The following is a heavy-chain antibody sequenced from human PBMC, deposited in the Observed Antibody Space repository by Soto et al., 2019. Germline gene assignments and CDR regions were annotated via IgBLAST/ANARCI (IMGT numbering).Heavy chain of an antibody. J-gene: IGHJ4*02. CDR2: ISGSGGST. D-gene: IGHD2-2*01. CDR1: GFTFSSYA. CDR3: AKDVVVPAAMPGPPDY. V-gene: IGHV3-23*01. Sequence: GGSLRLSCAASGFTFSSYAMSWVRQAPGKGLEWVSAISGSGGSTYYADSVKGRFTISRDNSKNTLYLQMNSLRAEDTALYYCAKDVVVPAAMPGPPDYWGRGTLVTVSS.